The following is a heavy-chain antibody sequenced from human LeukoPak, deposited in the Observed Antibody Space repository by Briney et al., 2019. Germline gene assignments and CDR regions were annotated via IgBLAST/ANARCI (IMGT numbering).Heavy chain of an antibody. CDR2: ISSSSSYI. CDR3: AKEDGWGSAFDL. V-gene: IGHV3-21*01. J-gene: IGHJ2*01. CDR1: GFTFSSYS. Sequence: GGSLRLSCAASGFTFSSYSMNWVRQAPGKGLEWVSSISSSSSYIYYADSVKGRFTISRDNAKNSLYLQMNSLRAEDTAVYYCAKEDGWGSAFDLWGRGTLVTVSS. D-gene: IGHD5-24*01.